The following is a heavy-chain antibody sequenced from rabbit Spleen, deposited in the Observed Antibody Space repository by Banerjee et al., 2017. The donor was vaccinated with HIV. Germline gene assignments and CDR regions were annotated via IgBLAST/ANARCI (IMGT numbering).Heavy chain of an antibody. V-gene: IGHV1S40*01. Sequence: QSLEESGGDLVKPGASLTLTCTASGLDFTNNYWICWVRQAPGKGLEWIACIDVTKSGSSTAYASWAKGRFTISKTSSTTVPLQMTSLTAADTATYFCARGSAAMTMLITGYYLSLWGPGTLVTVS. J-gene: IGHJ4*01. CDR1: GLDFTNNYW. CDR2: IDVTKSGSST. CDR3: ARGSAAMTMLITGYYLSL. D-gene: IGHD2-1*01.